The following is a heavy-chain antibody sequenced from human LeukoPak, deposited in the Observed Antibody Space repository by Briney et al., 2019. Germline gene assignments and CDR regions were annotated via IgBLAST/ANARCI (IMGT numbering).Heavy chain of an antibody. CDR1: GFAFETYT. J-gene: IGHJ4*02. V-gene: IGHV3-21*04. CDR3: AKGLFSGYDKYLDS. Sequence: GGSLRLSCVASGFAFETYTMNWVRQAPGKGLEWVSFISSTSSDINYADSVRDRFTISRDNAKNSLFLQMDSLRVEDTAVYYCAKGLFSGYDKYLDSWGQGTLATVSS. D-gene: IGHD5-12*01. CDR2: ISSTSSDI.